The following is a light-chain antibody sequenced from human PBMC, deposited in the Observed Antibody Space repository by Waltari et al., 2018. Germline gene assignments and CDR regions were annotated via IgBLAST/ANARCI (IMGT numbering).Light chain of an antibody. CDR3: QQRRNWPLT. CDR1: QSVGTY. Sequence: EIVLTQSPAVLSFSPGERATLSCRASQSVGTYWAWYQQPPGQSPRLLIYYASYRATGIPARFSGSGSETDFTLTISSLQPEDFAVYYCQQRRNWPLTFGGGTRVQI. V-gene: IGKV3-11*01. J-gene: IGKJ4*01. CDR2: YAS.